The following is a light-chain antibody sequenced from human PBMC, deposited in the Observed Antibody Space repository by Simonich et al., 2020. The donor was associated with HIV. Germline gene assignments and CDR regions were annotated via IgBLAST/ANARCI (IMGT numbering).Light chain of an antibody. CDR2: CAS. CDR3: QQYYSTPLT. J-gene: IGKJ4*01. V-gene: IGKV4-1*01. Sequence: DIVMTQSPDSLAVSLGERATINCKSNQSVLYSSNNKNYLAWYQQKPGQPPKLLIYCASTRESGVPDRFSGSGSGTDFTLTISSLQAEDVAVYYCQQYYSTPLTFGGGTKVEIK. CDR1: QSVLYSSNNKNY.